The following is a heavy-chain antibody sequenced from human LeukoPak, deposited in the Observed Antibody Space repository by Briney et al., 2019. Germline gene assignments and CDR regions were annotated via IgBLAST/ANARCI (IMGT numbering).Heavy chain of an antibody. J-gene: IGHJ4*02. V-gene: IGHV3-23*01. Sequence: GGSLRLSCAASGFTFSSYAMKWVRQAPGKGLEWVSAISRGSGYIYYVDSVKGRFTTSRDNSKNTLYLQMNSLRAEDTALYYCAPDEFIIDYWGQGTLVTVSS. CDR3: APDEFIIDY. CDR2: ISRGSGYI. CDR1: GFTFSSYA.